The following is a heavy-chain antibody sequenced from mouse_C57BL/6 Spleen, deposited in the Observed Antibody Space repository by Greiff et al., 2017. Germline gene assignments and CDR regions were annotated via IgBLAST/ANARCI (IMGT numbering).Heavy chain of an antibody. CDR1: GFTFSSYG. J-gene: IGHJ2*01. Sequence: EVKVVESGGDLVKPGGSLKLSCAASGFTFSSYGMSWVRQTPDKRLEWVATISSGGSYTYYPDSVKGRFTISRDNAKNTLYLQMSSLKSEDTAMYYCARQPPFITTVVATDYWGQGTTLTVSS. D-gene: IGHD1-1*01. V-gene: IGHV5-6*01. CDR2: ISSGGSYT. CDR3: ARQPPFITTVVATDY.